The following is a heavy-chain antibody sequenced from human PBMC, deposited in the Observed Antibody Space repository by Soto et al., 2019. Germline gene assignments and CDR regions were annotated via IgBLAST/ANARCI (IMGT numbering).Heavy chain of an antibody. Sequence: SETLSLTCTVSGGSISSGDYYWSWIRQPPGKSLEWIGYIYYSGSTYYNPSLKSRVTISVDTSKNQFSLKLSSVTAADTAVYYFSRVPGAYDYVWGSYPEAFDIWVQGTMVTVSS. CDR2: IYYSGST. J-gene: IGHJ3*02. D-gene: IGHD3-16*02. CDR1: GGSISSGDYY. CDR3: SRVPGAYDYVWGSYPEAFDI. V-gene: IGHV4-30-4*01.